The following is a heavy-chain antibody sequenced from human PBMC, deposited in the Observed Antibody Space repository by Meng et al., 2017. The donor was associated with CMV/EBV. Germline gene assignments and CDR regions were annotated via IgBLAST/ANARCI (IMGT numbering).Heavy chain of an antibody. CDR3: AREGICRSSRCYSYYYYGMDV. V-gene: IGHV1-46*01. CDR1: GYTFTSYY. Sequence: ASVQISCKASGYTFTSYYMHWVRQAPGQGLEWMGIINPSGGSTRYAQKFQGRVTMTRDMSTSTVYMELSSLRSEDTAVYYCAREGICRSSRCYSYYYYGMDVWGQGTTVTVSS. D-gene: IGHD2-2*02. CDR2: INPSGGST. J-gene: IGHJ6*02.